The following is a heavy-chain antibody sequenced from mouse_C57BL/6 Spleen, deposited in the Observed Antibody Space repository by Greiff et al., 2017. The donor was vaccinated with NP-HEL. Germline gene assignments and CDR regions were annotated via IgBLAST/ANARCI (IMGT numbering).Heavy chain of an antibody. Sequence: QVQLKQPGAELVKPGASVKLSCKASGYTFTSYWMHWVKQRPGQGLEWIGMIHPNSGSTNYNEKFKSKATLTVDKSSSTAYMQLSSLTSEDSAVYYCARFPYGNYDFDYWGQGTTLTVSS. J-gene: IGHJ2*01. V-gene: IGHV1-64*01. CDR3: ARFPYGNYDFDY. CDR2: IHPNSGST. D-gene: IGHD2-1*01. CDR1: GYTFTSYW.